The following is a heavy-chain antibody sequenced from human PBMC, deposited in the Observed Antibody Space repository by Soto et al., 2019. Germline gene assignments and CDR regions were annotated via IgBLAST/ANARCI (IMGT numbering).Heavy chain of an antibody. J-gene: IGHJ4*02. CDR2: IYYSGST. Sequence: SETLSLTCTVSGGSISSSSYYWGWIRQPPGKGLEWIGSIYYSGSTYYNPSLKSRVTISVDTSKNQFSLKLSSVTAADTAVYYCARQFQGSYFDYWGQGTLVTVSS. CDR1: GGSISSSSYY. CDR3: ARQFQGSYFDY. V-gene: IGHV4-39*01.